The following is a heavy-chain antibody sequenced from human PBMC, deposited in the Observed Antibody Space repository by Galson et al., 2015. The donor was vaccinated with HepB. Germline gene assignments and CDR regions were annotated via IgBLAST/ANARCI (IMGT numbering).Heavy chain of an antibody. CDR1: GFTFSSYA. D-gene: IGHD6-6*01. Sequence: SLRLSCAASGFTFSSYAMHWVRQAPGKGLEYVSAISSNGGSTYYADSVKGRFTISRDNSKNTLYLQMSSLRAEDTAVYYCVKVGGYSSSTPFDYWGQGTLVTVSS. CDR2: ISSNGGST. V-gene: IGHV3-64D*06. CDR3: VKVGGYSSSTPFDY. J-gene: IGHJ4*02.